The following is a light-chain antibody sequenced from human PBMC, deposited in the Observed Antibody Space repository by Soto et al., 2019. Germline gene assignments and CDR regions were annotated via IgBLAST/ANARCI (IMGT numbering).Light chain of an antibody. Sequence: QSALTQHASVSGSPGQSIPISCTGTSSDIGAYTAVSWYQHHPGKAPKVMIYEVSKRPSGVSIRFSGSKSGNTASLTISGLQAEDEAQYYCSSYINGNRSYVFGTGTKVTVL. CDR2: EVS. V-gene: IGLV2-14*01. CDR3: SSYINGNRSYV. J-gene: IGLJ1*01. CDR1: SSDIGAYTA.